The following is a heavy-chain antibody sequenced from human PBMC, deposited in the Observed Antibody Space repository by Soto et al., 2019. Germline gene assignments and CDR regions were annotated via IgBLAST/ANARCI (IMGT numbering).Heavy chain of an antibody. Sequence: EVQLVESGGGLIQPGGSLRLSCAASGFTVSSNYMSWVRQAPGKGLEWVSVIYSGGSTYYADSVKGRFTISRDNSKNTLYLQMNSLRAEDTAVYYCARPIAAAGQYYFDYWGQSTLVTVSS. D-gene: IGHD6-13*01. V-gene: IGHV3-53*01. CDR3: ARPIAAAGQYYFDY. CDR1: GFTVSSNY. J-gene: IGHJ4*02. CDR2: IYSGGST.